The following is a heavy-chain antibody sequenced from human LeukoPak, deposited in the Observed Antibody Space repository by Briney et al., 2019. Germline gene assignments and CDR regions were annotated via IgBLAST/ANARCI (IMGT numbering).Heavy chain of an antibody. CDR2: INPNSGDT. D-gene: IGHD5-18*01. Sequence: ASVKVSCKASGYTFTGYYLQWVRQAPGRGLEWMGWINPNSGDTNYAQKFQGRVTMTRDTSISTAYMELSSLRSADTAVYYCAKDQGRGYTCCLYYFDYWGQGTLVTVSS. CDR1: GYTFTGYY. J-gene: IGHJ4*02. CDR3: AKDQGRGYTCCLYYFDY. V-gene: IGHV1-2*02.